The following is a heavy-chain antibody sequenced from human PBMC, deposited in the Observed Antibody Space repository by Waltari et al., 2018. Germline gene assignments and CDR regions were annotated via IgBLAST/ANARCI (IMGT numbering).Heavy chain of an antibody. Sequence: QVQLQESGPGLVKPSETLSPTCAVSGYSISRGYYWGWIRPPPGKGLEWIGSIYHGGSTYYNPSLKSRVTISVDTSKNQFSLKLSSVTAADTAVYYCARVQYYDYVWGSYRSYHLDYWGQGTLVTVSS. D-gene: IGHD3-16*02. V-gene: IGHV4-38-2*01. CDR3: ARVQYYDYVWGSYRSYHLDY. CDR1: GYSISRGYY. CDR2: IYHGGST. J-gene: IGHJ4*02.